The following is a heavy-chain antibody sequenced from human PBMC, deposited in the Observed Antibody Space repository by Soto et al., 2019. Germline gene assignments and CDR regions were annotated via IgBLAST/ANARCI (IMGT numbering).Heavy chain of an antibody. V-gene: IGHV3-53*01. CDR3: AREGEAFDV. J-gene: IGHJ3*01. D-gene: IGHD3-16*01. Sequence: EVQLVESGGGLIQPGGSLRLSCAASGVTVSSNYMNWVRQPPGKGLEWVAIIYSGSNSYYADSVKGRFTISRANSKNTLYLQMNSLRAEDTAMYYSAREGEAFDVWGQGTMVTVSS. CDR1: GVTVSSNY. CDR2: IYSGSNS.